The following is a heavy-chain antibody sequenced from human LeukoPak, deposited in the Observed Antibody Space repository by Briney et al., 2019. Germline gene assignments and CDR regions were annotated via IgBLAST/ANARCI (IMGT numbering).Heavy chain of an antibody. J-gene: IGHJ3*02. CDR3: ARHRLGIQDAFDI. CDR1: GYTFTSYG. CDR2: ISAYNGNT. V-gene: IGHV1-18*01. Sequence: ASVKVSCKASGYTFTSYGISWVRQAPGQGLEWMGWISAYNGNTNYAQKLQGRVTMTTDTSTSTAYLQWSSLKASDTAMYYCARHRLGIQDAFDIWGQGTMVTVSS.